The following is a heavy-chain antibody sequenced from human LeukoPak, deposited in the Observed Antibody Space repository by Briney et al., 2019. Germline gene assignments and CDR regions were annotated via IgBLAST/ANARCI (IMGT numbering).Heavy chain of an antibody. CDR1: GGSFSGYY. D-gene: IGHD1-1*01. CDR2: INHSGST. J-gene: IGHJ3*02. CDR3: AIQLERLYLYAFDI. Sequence: PSETLSLTCAVYGGSFSGYYWSWLRQPPGKGLEWIGEINHSGSTNYNPSLKSRVTISVDTSKNQFSLKLSSVTAADTAVYYCAIQLERLYLYAFDIWGQGTMVTVSS. V-gene: IGHV4-34*01.